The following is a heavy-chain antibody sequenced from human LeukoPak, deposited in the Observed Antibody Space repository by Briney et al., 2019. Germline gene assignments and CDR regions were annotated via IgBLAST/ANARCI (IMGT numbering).Heavy chain of an antibody. V-gene: IGHV4-30-2*01. CDR2: IYHSGST. J-gene: IGHJ4*02. CDR3: ARTGYTKYFIDY. D-gene: IGHD6-13*01. CDR1: GGSISSGGYY. Sequence: SQTLSLTCTVSGGSISSGGYYWSWIRQPPGKGLEWIGYIYHSGSTYYNPSLKSRVTISVDRSKNQFSLKLSSVTAADTAVYYCARTGYTKYFIDYWGQGTLVTVSS.